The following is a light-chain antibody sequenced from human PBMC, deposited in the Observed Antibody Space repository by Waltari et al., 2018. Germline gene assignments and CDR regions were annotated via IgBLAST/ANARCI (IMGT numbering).Light chain of an antibody. J-gene: IGLJ3*02. Sequence: QPVLTQSRSLSAPLVAPVKLTSTLTSGHTNNILTWHQQHPKRVPRYLMKVYSDGSHHKGDKIPERCSGSSAGAERYFTISSLQSEDEVDYYCQTGGHGTWVFGGGTKLTVL. V-gene: IGLV4-69*01. CDR3: QTGGHGTWV. CDR1: SGHTNNI. CDR2: VYSDGSH.